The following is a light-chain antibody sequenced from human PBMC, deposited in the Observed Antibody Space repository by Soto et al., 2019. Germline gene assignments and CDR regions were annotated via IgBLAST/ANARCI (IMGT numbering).Light chain of an antibody. V-gene: IGLV2-14*01. J-gene: IGLJ1*01. CDR2: DVS. CDR3: SSYTSSSTPYV. Sequence: QSALTQPASVSGSPGQSITISCTGTSSDVGGYNYVSWYQQHPGKAPKLMIYDVSNRPSGVSNRFSGSKSGNTASLTISGLQAEDEDYYYGSSYTSSSTPYVFGTGTKVTVL. CDR1: SSDVGGYNY.